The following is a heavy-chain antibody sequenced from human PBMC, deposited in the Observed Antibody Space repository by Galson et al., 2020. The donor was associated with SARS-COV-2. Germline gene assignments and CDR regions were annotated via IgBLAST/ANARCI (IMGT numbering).Heavy chain of an antibody. Sequence: SLKISCASSESTTDDFVMSWVRDAPGKRQWWGWVIHWSGTTKEYEKSLNSRITISSDNAGNSFNLLINILTAENTALYYCTRLRGNDFDTEVGRFDFWGQGTRVTVSS. CDR1: ESTTDDFV. V-gene: IGHV3-20*04. J-gene: IGHJ3*01. D-gene: IGHD3-22*01. CDR3: TRLRGNDFDTEVGRFDF. CDR2: IHWSGTTK.